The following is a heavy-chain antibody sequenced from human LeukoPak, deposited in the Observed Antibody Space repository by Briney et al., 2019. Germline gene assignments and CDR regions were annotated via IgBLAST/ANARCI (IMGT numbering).Heavy chain of an antibody. V-gene: IGHV3-23*01. Sequence: PGGSLRLSCAASGFTFSSYAMSWVRQAPGKGREWVSAISGSGGSTYYADSVKGRFTISRDNSKNTLYLQMNSLRAEDTAVYYCAKGPGSSTSCPLFDPWGQGTLVTVSS. CDR2: ISGSGGST. J-gene: IGHJ5*02. CDR1: GFTFSSYA. CDR3: AKGPGSSTSCPLFDP. D-gene: IGHD2-2*01.